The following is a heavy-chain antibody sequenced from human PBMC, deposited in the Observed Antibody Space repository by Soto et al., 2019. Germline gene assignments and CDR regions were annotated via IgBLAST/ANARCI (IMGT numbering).Heavy chain of an antibody. V-gene: IGHV1-69*12. J-gene: IGHJ1*01. CDR1: GGTFSNYA. CDR3: ATGGERDYYDHSGWR. CDR2: IIPIFGTV. D-gene: IGHD3-22*01. Sequence: QVQLVQSGAEVKKPGSSVKVSCKASGGTFSNYALDWVRQAPGQGLEWMGGIIPIFGTVRHAQNFQGRVTVTADESTGTAYVELSSLRYEETAMCCCATGGERDYYDHSGWRWGQSTLVTVSS.